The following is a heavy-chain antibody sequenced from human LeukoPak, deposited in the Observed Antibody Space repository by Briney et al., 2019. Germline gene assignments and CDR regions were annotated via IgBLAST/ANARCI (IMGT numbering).Heavy chain of an antibody. V-gene: IGHV3-9*03. D-gene: IGHD6-19*01. Sequence: GGSLRLSCAASGFTFDDYAMHWVRQAPVKGLEWVSGISWNSGSIGYADSVKGRFTISRDNAKNSLYLQMNSLRAEDMALYYCAKARDSSGWYHSSAFDIWGQGTMVTVSS. CDR1: GFTFDDYA. CDR3: AKARDSSGWYHSSAFDI. J-gene: IGHJ3*02. CDR2: ISWNSGSI.